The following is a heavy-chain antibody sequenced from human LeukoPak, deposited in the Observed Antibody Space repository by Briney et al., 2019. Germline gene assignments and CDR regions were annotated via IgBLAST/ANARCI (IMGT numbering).Heavy chain of an antibody. V-gene: IGHV4-4*02. CDR3: ATRYYYGSGSYLYFDY. J-gene: IGHJ4*02. Sequence: SGTLSLTCAVSGGSISSSNWWSWVRQPPGKGLEWIGEIYHSGSTNYNPSLKSRVTISVDKSKNQFSLKLSSATAADTAVYYCATRYYYGSGSYLYFDYWGQGTLVTVSS. CDR2: IYHSGST. CDR1: GGSISSSNW. D-gene: IGHD3-10*01.